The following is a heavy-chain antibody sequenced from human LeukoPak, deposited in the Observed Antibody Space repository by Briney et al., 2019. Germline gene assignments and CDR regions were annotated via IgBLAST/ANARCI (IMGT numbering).Heavy chain of an antibody. D-gene: IGHD3-22*01. CDR3: AKWYDSSGYYYPFDY. J-gene: IGHJ4*02. Sequence: GGSLRLSCAASGFTFSGYAMSWVRQAPGKGLEWVSAISGSGGSTYYADSVKGRFTISRDNSKNTLYLQMNSLRAEDTAVYYCAKWYDSSGYYYPFDYWGQGTLVTVSS. CDR2: ISGSGGST. CDR1: GFTFSGYA. V-gene: IGHV3-23*01.